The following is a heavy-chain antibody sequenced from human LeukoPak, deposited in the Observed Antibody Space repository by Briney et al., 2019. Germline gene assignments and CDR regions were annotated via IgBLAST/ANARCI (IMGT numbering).Heavy chain of an antibody. Sequence: GGSLRLSCAASGFTFSSYSMNWVRQAPGKGLEWVSYISSSSSTIYYADSVKGRFTISRDNAKNSLYLQMNSLRAEDTALYYCAKHYGTGSSNAYFDYWGQGTLVTVSS. D-gene: IGHD3-10*01. V-gene: IGHV3-48*04. J-gene: IGHJ4*02. CDR1: GFTFSSYS. CDR3: AKHYGTGSSNAYFDY. CDR2: ISSSSSTI.